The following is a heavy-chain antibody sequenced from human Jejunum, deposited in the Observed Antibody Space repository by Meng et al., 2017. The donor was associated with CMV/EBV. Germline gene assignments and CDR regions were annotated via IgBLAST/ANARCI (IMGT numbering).Heavy chain of an antibody. CDR2: IYSGGDKT. J-gene: IGHJ5*01. CDR3: ARGAMSFES. CDR1: GISVPTNY. V-gene: IGHV3-66*01. Sequence: HLVESGGGLVQPGGSLRLSCAVSGISVPTNYMTWVRQTPGKGLEWVSVIYSGGDKTYYADSVKGRFTISRDSSRNTLYLQMTSLRAGDTALYYCARGAMSFESWGQGTLVTVSS.